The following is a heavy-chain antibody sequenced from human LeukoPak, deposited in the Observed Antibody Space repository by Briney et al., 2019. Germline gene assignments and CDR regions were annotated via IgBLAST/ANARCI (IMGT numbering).Heavy chain of an antibody. V-gene: IGHV4-59*01. D-gene: IGHD3-3*01. Sequence: SETLSPTCTVSGGSISSYYWSWIRQPPGKGLEWIGYIYYSGSTNYNPSLKSRVTISVDTSKNQFSLKLSSVTAADTAVYYCARTTIPHYFDYWGQGTLVTVSS. CDR3: ARTTIPHYFDY. CDR1: GGSISSYY. J-gene: IGHJ4*02. CDR2: IYYSGST.